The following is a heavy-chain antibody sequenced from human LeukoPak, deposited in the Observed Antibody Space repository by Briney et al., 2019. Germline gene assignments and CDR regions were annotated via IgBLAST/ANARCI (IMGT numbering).Heavy chain of an antibody. V-gene: IGHV1-69*04. CDR3: ARDAYDFWSGYYRGGVPLNWFDP. Sequence: SVKVSCKASGGTFSSYTISWVRQAPGQGLEWMGRIIPILGIANYAQKFQGRVTITADKSTSTAYMELSSLRSEDTAVYYSARDAYDFWSGYYRGGVPLNWFDPWGQGTLVTVSS. CDR1: GGTFSSYT. J-gene: IGHJ5*02. D-gene: IGHD3-3*01. CDR2: IIPILGIA.